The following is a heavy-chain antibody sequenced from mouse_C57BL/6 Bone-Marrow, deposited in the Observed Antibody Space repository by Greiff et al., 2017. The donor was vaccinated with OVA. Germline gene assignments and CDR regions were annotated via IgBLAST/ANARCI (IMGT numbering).Heavy chain of an antibody. V-gene: IGHV5-4*01. Sequence: EVQLVESGGGLVKPGGSLKLSCAASGFTFSSYAMSWVRRTPEKRLEWVATISDGGSYTYYPDNVKGRFTISRDNAKNNLYLQMSHLKSEDTAMYYCGLRRGYWGQGTTLTVSS. D-gene: IGHD2-2*01. CDR3: GLRRGY. J-gene: IGHJ2*01. CDR2: ISDGGSYT. CDR1: GFTFSSYA.